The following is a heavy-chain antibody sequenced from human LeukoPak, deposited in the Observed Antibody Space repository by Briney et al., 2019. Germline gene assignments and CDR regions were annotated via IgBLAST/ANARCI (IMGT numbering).Heavy chain of an antibody. V-gene: IGHV4-4*09. D-gene: IGHD7-27*01. CDR3: ARGDWGSGY. J-gene: IGHJ4*02. Sequence: PSETLSLTCTVSGGSISSYYWSWIRQPPGKGLEWIGYIYTSGSTNYNPSLKSRVTISVDTSKNQFSLKLSSVTAADTAVYYCARGDWGSGYWGQGTLVTVSS. CDR1: GGSISSYY. CDR2: IYTSGST.